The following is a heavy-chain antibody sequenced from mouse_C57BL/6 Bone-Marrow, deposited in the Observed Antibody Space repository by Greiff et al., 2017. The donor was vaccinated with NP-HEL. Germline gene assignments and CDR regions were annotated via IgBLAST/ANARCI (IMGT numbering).Heavy chain of an antibody. CDR1: GFTFSDYG. V-gene: IGHV5-15*01. J-gene: IGHJ1*03. D-gene: IGHD2-14*01. Sequence: EVMLVESGGGLVQPGGSLKLSCAASGFTFSDYGMAWVRQAPRKGPVWVAFISNLAYSIYYAATVTGRFTISRENAKNTLYLEMSSLRSEDTAMYYCARLDRNWYFDVWGTGTTVTVSS. CDR3: ARLDRNWYFDV. CDR2: ISNLAYSI.